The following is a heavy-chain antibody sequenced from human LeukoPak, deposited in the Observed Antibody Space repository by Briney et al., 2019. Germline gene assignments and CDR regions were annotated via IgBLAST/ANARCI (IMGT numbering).Heavy chain of an antibody. CDR1: GLKFSSDA. Sequence: GGSLRLSRLVSGLKFSSDAMNWVCEDPGKGLEWLSHIGSDGTRLYADSVKGRFTISRENAENSVYQKMNSLRGEDTAVYFCARDVHGAGSYLPDYMDVWGKGTTVTVS. CDR2: IGSDGTRL. CDR3: ARDVHGAGSYLPDYMDV. D-gene: IGHD3-10*01. J-gene: IGHJ6*03. V-gene: IGHV3-48*01.